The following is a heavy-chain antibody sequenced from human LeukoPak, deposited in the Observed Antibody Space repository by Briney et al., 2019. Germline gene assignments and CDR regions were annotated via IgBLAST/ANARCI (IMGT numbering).Heavy chain of an antibody. V-gene: IGHV4-39*01. Sequence: PSQTLSLTCTVYGGSFSGYYWSWIRQPPGKGLEWIGSIYYSGSTYYNPSLKSRVTISVDTSKNQFSLKLSSVTAADTAVYYCAGHTYSEPYYFDYWGQGTLVTVSS. J-gene: IGHJ4*02. CDR2: IYYSGST. D-gene: IGHD1-26*01. CDR1: GGSFSGYY. CDR3: AGHTYSEPYYFDY.